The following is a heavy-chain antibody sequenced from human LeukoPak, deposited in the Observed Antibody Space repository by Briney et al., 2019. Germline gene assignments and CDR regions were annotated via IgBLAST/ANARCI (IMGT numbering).Heavy chain of an antibody. J-gene: IGHJ6*03. CDR2: ISSSSSYI. V-gene: IGHV3-21*01. CDR1: GFTFSSYS. D-gene: IGHD6-19*01. Sequence: PGGSLRLSCAASGFTFSSYSMNWVRQAPGKGLEWVSSISSSSSYIYYADSVKGRFTISRDNAKNSLYLQMNSLRAEDTAVYYCARDSDSSGWLDYYMDVWGKGTTVTISS. CDR3: ARDSDSSGWLDYYMDV.